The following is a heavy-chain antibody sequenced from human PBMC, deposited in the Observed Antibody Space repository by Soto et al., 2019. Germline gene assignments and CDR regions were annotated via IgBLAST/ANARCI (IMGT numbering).Heavy chain of an antibody. V-gene: IGHV3-30*04. CDR3: ARALTCSSSVAFDY. CDR2: ISYDGSNK. J-gene: IGHJ4*02. CDR1: GFTFSSYA. Sequence: GGSLRLSCAASGFTFSSYAMHWVRQAPGKGLEWVAVISYDGSNKYYADSVKGRFTISRHNSKNTLYLQMNSLRAEDTAVYYCARALTCSSSVAFDYWGQGTLVTVSA. D-gene: IGHD6-6*01.